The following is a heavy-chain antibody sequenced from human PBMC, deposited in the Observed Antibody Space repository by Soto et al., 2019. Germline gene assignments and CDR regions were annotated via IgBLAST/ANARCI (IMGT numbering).Heavy chain of an antibody. CDR3: AKDISRGSSLYIEEY. D-gene: IGHD6-13*01. J-gene: IGHJ4*02. CDR1: GFTFSNYG. V-gene: IGHV3-30*18. Sequence: QVQLVESGGGVVQPGRSLRLSCEESGFTFSNYGIHWVRQAPGKGLEWVALISYDGSNKYYADSVKDRFTLSRDNSKNTAYLQMNSLRAEDTAVYYCAKDISRGSSLYIEEYWVQGTLVTVSS. CDR2: ISYDGSNK.